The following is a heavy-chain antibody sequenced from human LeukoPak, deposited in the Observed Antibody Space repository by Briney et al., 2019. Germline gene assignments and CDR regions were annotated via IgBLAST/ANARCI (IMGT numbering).Heavy chain of an antibody. J-gene: IGHJ3*02. Sequence: ASVKVSCKASGYTFTGYYMHWVRQAPGQGLEWMGRINPNSGGTNYAQKFQGRVTMTRDTSISTAYMELSSLRSEDTAVYYCVVVAASGRIAFDIWGQGTMVTVSS. CDR1: GYTFTGYY. D-gene: IGHD2-15*01. CDR2: INPNSGGT. CDR3: VVVAASGRIAFDI. V-gene: IGHV1-2*02.